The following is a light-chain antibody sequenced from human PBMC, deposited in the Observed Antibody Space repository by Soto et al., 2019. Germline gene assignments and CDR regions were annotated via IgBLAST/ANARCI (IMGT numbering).Light chain of an antibody. J-gene: IGKJ1*01. CDR2: GVY. CDR3: QQYDKWPPRT. Sequence: EIVMTQSPAILSVGPLGTGTLSCSASQSVSSNLAWYQQKPGQPPRLLMYGVYTRAPGTPARFSGSGSGTEFTLTISSLQSEDSAVYYCQQYDKWPPRTFGQGTKVDIK. CDR1: QSVSSN. V-gene: IGKV3D-15*01.